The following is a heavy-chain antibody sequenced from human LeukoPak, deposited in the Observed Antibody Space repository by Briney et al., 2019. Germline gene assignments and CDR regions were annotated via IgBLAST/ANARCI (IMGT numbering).Heavy chain of an antibody. V-gene: IGHV3-21*01. D-gene: IGHD3-3*01. CDR3: ARVIGSAHYDFWSGYYVDY. CDR2: ISSSSSYI. J-gene: IGHJ4*02. CDR1: GFTFSSYS. Sequence: GGSLRLSCAASGFTFSSYSMNWVRQAPGKGLEWVSSISSSSSYIYYADSVKGRFTISRDNAKNSLYLQMNSLRAEDTAVYYCARVIGSAHYDFWSGYYVDYWGQGTLVTVSS.